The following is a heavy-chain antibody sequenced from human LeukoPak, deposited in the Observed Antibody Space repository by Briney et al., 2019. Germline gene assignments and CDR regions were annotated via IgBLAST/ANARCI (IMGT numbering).Heavy chain of an antibody. J-gene: IGHJ6*03. CDR1: GFTFSSYS. CDR3: ARGMVRGDPSYYYYMDV. CDR2: ISSSSSSYI. V-gene: IGHV3-21*01. Sequence: GGSLRLSCAASGFTFSSYSMNWVRQAPGKGLEWVSSISSSSSSYIYYADSVKGRFTISRDNAKNSLYLQMNSLRAEDTAVYYCARGMVRGDPSYYYYMDVWGKGTTVTVSS. D-gene: IGHD3-10*01.